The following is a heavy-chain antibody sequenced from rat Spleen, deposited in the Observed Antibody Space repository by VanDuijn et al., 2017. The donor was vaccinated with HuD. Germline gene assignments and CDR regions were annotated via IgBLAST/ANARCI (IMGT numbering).Heavy chain of an antibody. V-gene: IGHV5-25*01. CDR2: ISTSGGST. CDR1: GFTYSNYV. J-gene: IGHJ2*01. CDR3: ARHPPVYYGYTDYFDY. Sequence: EVQLVESGGGLVQPGRSLKLSCAASGFTYSNYVMAWVRQAPTKGLEWVASISTSGGSTYYRDSVKGRFTVSRDNAKSTLYLQMDSLRSEDTATYYCARHPPVYYGYTDYFDYWGQGVMVTVSS. D-gene: IGHD1-6*01.